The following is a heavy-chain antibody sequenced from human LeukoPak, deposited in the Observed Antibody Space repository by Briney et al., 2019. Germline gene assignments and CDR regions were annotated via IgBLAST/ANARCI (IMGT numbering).Heavy chain of an antibody. CDR1: GFTFSSYG. D-gene: IGHD4-23*01. CDR2: ISYDGSNK. J-gene: IGHJ4*02. V-gene: IGHV3-30*18. Sequence: GGSLRLSCAASGFTFSSYGTHWVRQAPGKGLEWVAVISYDGSNKYYADSVKGRFTISRDNSKNTLYLQMNSLRAEDTAVYYCAKDPYGGNSKGYFDYWGQGTLVTVSS. CDR3: AKDPYGGNSKGYFDY.